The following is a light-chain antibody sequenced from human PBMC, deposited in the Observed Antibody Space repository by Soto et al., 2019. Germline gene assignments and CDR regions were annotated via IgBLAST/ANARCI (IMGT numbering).Light chain of an antibody. V-gene: IGKV1-27*01. J-gene: IGKJ1*01. Sequence: DIQLTQSPSSLSASVGDRVTFTCRASQDISHFLAWYQQRPGEVPRLLIYGASTLQSGVSSRFSGSGFGTYFTLPIASLQPEDVATYYCQKYNKDSPATFGPGTKVEIK. CDR3: QKYNKDSPAT. CDR2: GAS. CDR1: QDISHF.